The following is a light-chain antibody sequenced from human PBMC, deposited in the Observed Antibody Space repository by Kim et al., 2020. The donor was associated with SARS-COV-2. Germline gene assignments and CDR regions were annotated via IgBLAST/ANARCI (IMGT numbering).Light chain of an antibody. J-gene: IGLJ3*02. CDR2: VNSDGSH. CDR3: QTWGPGIRV. V-gene: IGLV4-69*01. CDR1: RGHGTSA. Sequence: ASVHLTCSLDRGHGTSAVGWHQQRAEKGPRYLMKVNSDGSHNKGDGIPDRFSGSASGAERYLSISSLQSEDEADYYCQTWGPGIRVFGGGTQLTVL.